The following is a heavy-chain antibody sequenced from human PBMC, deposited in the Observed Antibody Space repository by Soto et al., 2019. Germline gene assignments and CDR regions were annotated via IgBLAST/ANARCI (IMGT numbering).Heavy chain of an antibody. CDR3: ANDPRGYSYGSDY. V-gene: IGHV1-69*13. D-gene: IGHD5-18*01. J-gene: IGHJ4*02. Sequence: GASVKVSCKASGGSFSSYGLSWVRQAPGQGLEWMGNIVPIFDTTRYAQKFQGRATITADESTGTAYMELSSLSAEDTAVYYCANDPRGYSYGSDYWGQGTLVTVSS. CDR1: GGSFSSYG. CDR2: IVPIFDTT.